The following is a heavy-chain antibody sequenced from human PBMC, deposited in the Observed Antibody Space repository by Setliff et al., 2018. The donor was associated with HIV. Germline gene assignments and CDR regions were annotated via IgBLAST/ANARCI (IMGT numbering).Heavy chain of an antibody. J-gene: IGHJ5*02. Sequence: ASVKVSCKASGYTFSGYYLHWVRRAPGQGLEWMGWINPNSGATNYAQNFQGRVTMTRDTSISTAYMDLSSLTSDDTAVYYCALASIVSTARWNHWGRGTVVTVS. D-gene: IGHD1-26*01. CDR1: GYTFSGYY. CDR3: ALASIVSTARWNH. V-gene: IGHV1-2*02. CDR2: INPNSGAT.